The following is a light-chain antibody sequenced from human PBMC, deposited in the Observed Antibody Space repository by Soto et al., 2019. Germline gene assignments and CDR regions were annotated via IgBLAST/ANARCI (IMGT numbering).Light chain of an antibody. Sequence: DIQISQSPSSLSTSLGDRVTITCRASQDINNFLDWYQQKPGEAPKLLIYGPSKLQTGVPSRFSGSGSGTDFTLTITHLQPEDFATYYCQQSHNVPISFGQGTRLEIK. V-gene: IGKV1-39*01. CDR1: QDINNF. CDR3: QQSHNVPIS. CDR2: GPS. J-gene: IGKJ5*01.